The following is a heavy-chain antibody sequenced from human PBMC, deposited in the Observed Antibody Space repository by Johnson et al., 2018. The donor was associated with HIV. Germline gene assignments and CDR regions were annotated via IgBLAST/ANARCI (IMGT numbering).Heavy chain of an antibody. J-gene: IGHJ3*02. CDR1: GFTFNNYA. V-gene: IGHV3-23*04. CDR2: ISGSGDSS. Sequence: VQLVESGGGLVQPGGSLGLSCAASGFTFNNYAMTWVRQAPGKGLEWVSVISGSGDSSYYADSVKGRFTISRDNSRNTLYLQINSLRAEDTAVYYCATHPSDYSDTLTDDAFDIWGQGTMVTVSS. CDR3: ATHPSDYSDTLTDDAFDI. D-gene: IGHD4-17*01.